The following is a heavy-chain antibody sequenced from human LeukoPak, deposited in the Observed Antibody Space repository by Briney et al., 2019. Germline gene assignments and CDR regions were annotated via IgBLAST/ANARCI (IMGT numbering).Heavy chain of an antibody. CDR1: GFTFSSYA. Sequence: GGSLRLSCAASGFTFSSYAMHWVRQAPGKGLEWVAVISYDGSNKYYADSVKGRFTISRDNSKNTLYLQMNSLRAADTAVYYCARAQSSMVRGLYGMDVWGKGTTVTVSS. CDR3: ARAQSSMVRGLYGMDV. D-gene: IGHD3-10*01. CDR2: ISYDGSNK. V-gene: IGHV3-30-3*01. J-gene: IGHJ6*04.